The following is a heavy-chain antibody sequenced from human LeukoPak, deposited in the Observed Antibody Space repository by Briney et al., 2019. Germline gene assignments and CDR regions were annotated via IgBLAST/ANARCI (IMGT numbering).Heavy chain of an antibody. CDR3: ARDDYGEYGYFDL. D-gene: IGHD4-17*01. V-gene: IGHV4-59*01. CDR2: IYYSGST. CDR1: GGSISSYC. J-gene: IGHJ2*01. Sequence: SETLSLTCTVSGGSISSYCWNWIRQPPGKGLEWIGYIYYSGSTNYNPSLKSRVTISVDTSKNQFSLKLSSVTAADTAVYYCARDDYGEYGYFDLWGRGTLVTVSS.